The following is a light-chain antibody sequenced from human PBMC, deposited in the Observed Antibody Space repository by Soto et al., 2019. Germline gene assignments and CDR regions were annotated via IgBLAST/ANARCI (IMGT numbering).Light chain of an antibody. V-gene: IGLV2-14*01. CDR3: NSQRSSGTRV. CDR1: SSDVGGYKH. CDR2: EVS. Sequence: QSALAQPASVSGSPGQSITISCTGTSSDVGGYKHVSWYQHHPGKAPKLMIYEVSNRPSGVSNRFSGSKSGYTASLTISGLQAEDEADYYRNSQRSSGTRVFGTGTKVTVL. J-gene: IGLJ1*01.